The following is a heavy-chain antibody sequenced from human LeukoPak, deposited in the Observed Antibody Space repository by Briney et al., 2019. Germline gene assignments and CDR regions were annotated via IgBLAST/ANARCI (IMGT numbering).Heavy chain of an antibody. D-gene: IGHD6-13*01. CDR2: IFHGETT. CDR3: ARVGSSWYWDDY. CDR1: DYSVTSAYY. V-gene: IGHV4-38-2*01. J-gene: IGHJ4*02. Sequence: SETLSLSCAVSDYSVTSAYYWGWIRQFPGKGLEWIGSIFHGETTYYNPSLESRVTISVDPSKNQFSLRLTSMTAADTAVYYCARVGSSWYWDDYWGQGTLVTVSS.